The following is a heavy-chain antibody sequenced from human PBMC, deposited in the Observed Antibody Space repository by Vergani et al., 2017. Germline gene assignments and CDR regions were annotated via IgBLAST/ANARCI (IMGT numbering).Heavy chain of an antibody. D-gene: IGHD6-19*01. CDR3: ARDEGQWPWSEEYYFDY. CDR2: ISAYNGNT. CDR1: GYTFTSYG. J-gene: IGHJ4*02. V-gene: IGHV1-18*01. Sequence: QVQLVQSGAEVKKPGASVKVSCKASGYTFTSYGISWVRQAPGQGLEWMGWISAYNGNTNYAQKFQGRVTMTRDTSISTAYMELSRLRSDDTAVYYCARDEGQWPWSEEYYFDYWGQGTLVTVSS.